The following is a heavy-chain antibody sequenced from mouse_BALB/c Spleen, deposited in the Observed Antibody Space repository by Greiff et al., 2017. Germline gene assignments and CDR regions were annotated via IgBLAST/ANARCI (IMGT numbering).Heavy chain of an antibody. V-gene: IGHV1-37*01. D-gene: IGHD1-1*01. CDR2: INPYNGDT. CDR1: GYSFTGYF. CDR3: GRGDGSSFYYAMDY. Sequence: VQLQQSGPELVKPGASVKISCKASGYSFTGYFINWVKQSHGKSLEWIGRINPYNGDTFYNQKFKGKATLTVHKSSSTAHMELLSLTSEDSAVYYCGRGDGSSFYYAMDYWGQGTSVTVSS. J-gene: IGHJ4*01.